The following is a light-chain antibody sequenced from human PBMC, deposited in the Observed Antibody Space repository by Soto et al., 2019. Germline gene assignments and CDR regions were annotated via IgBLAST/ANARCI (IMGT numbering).Light chain of an antibody. CDR2: GAS. J-gene: IGKJ1*01. CDR1: QTFGSN. V-gene: IGKV3-15*01. CDR3: QQYNNWPL. Sequence: EIVMTQSPATLSVSPGERATLSCRASQTFGSNLAWYQQKPGQAPRLLIYGASTRAAGIPARFSGSGSGTEFTLTISSLKSEDFAVYYCQQYNNWPLFGQGTKVDIK.